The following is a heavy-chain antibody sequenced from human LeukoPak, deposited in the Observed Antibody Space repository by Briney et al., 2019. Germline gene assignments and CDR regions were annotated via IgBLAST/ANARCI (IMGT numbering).Heavy chain of an antibody. CDR2: IQQNGIEK. CDR1: GFAFSDSW. J-gene: IGHJ4*02. Sequence: GGSLRLSCAASGFAFSDSWMGWVRQAPGKGLEWVASIQQNGIEKYYVDSVKGRFTISRDNAKNSLDLQMNSLTAEDTAVYYCARDREGKDYWGQGTLVTVSS. V-gene: IGHV3-7*03. CDR3: ARDREGKDY. D-gene: IGHD3-10*01.